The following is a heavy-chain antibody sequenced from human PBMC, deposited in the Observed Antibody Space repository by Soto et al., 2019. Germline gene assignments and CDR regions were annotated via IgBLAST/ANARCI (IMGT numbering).Heavy chain of an antibody. CDR1: GGSFSGYY. CDR3: AGIVVVPAAIDAGDYYYYMDV. V-gene: IGHV4-34*01. Sequence: PSETLSLTCAVYGGSFSGYYWSWIRQPPGKGLEWIGEIYHSGSTNYNPSLKSRVTISVDKSKNQFSLKLSSVTAADTAVYYCAGIVVVPAAIDAGDYYYYMDVWGKGTTVTVSS. D-gene: IGHD2-2*01. J-gene: IGHJ6*03. CDR2: IYHSGST.